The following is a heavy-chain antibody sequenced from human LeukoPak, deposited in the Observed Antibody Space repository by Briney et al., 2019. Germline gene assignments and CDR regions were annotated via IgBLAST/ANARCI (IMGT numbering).Heavy chain of an antibody. CDR2: IIPKYSAP. D-gene: IGHD3-3*02. CDR1: GGSFSDYP. V-gene: IGHV1-69*13. CDR3: VRPDRIFGVPAAFDA. Sequence: VASVTVSCKASGGSFSDYPINWVRQAPGQGLEWLGGIIPKYSAPNYAQAFQGRVTITADESTNTVYMEMSGLRPDDTAVYYCVRPDRIFGVPAAFDAWGQGTLVAVSS. J-gene: IGHJ3*01.